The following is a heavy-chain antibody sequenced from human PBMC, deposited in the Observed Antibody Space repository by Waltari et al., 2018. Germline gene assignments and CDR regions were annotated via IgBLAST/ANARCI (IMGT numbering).Heavy chain of an antibody. J-gene: IGHJ4*02. CDR1: GYTFTSYA. V-gene: IGHV1-3*01. CDR2: INAGNGNT. CDR3: ARGTGYSSGWYYYYFDY. D-gene: IGHD6-19*01. Sequence: QVQLVQSGAEVKKPRASVKVSCKASGYTFTSYAMHWVRQAPGQRLEWMGWINAGNGNTKYSQKCQGRVTITRDTSASTAYMELSSLRSEDTAVYYCARGTGYSSGWYYYYFDYWGQGTLVTVSS.